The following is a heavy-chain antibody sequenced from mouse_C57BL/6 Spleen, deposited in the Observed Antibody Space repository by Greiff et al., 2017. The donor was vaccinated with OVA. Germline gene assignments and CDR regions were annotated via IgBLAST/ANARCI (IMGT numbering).Heavy chain of an antibody. CDR3: TRSITTNVDY. D-gene: IGHD1-1*01. V-gene: IGHV1-15*01. CDR1: GYTFTDYE. J-gene: IGHJ2*01. CDR2: IDPETGGT. Sequence: QVQLQQSGAELVRPGASVTLSCKASGYTFTDYEMHWVKQTPVHGLEWIGAIDPETGGTAYNQKFTGKAILTADKSSSTAYMELRSLTSEDSAVYYCTRSITTNVDYWGQGTTLTVSS.